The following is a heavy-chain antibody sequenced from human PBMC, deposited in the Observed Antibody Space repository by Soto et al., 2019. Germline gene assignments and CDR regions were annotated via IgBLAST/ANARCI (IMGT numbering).Heavy chain of an antibody. CDR2: IGGTPDGGRV. CDR3: TRGRFGYYGP. J-gene: IGHJ5*02. D-gene: IGHD3-3*01. CDR1: GFIFSDHA. Sequence: GGSLRLSCSASGFIFSDHAVTWIRRAPGRGLEWVAFIGGTPDGGRVEYAASARGRFTISRDDAKRSVYLQMNSLRPDDTGVYYCTRGRFGYYGPWRQGTPVTVSS. V-gene: IGHV3-49*03.